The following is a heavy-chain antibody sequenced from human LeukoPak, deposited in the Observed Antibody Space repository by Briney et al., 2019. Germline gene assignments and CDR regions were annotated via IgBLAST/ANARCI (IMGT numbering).Heavy chain of an antibody. CDR1: GGTFSSYA. CDR3: AGVRTVVGFDY. V-gene: IGHV1-69*13. D-gene: IGHD4-23*01. CDR2: IIPIFGTA. Sequence: SVKVSCKASGGTFSSYAISWVRQAPGQGLEWMGGIIPIFGTANYAQKFQGRVTITADESTSTAYMVLSSLRSEDTAVYYCAGVRTVVGFDYWGQGTLVTVSS. J-gene: IGHJ4*02.